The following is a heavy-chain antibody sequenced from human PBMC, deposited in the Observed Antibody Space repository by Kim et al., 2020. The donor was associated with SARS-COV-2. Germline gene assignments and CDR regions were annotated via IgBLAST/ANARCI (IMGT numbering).Heavy chain of an antibody. CDR1: GGSISSGGYY. V-gene: IGHV4-31*03. D-gene: IGHD2-21*02. CDR3: AGCLEGGDCYYFDY. CDR2: IYYSGST. Sequence: SETLSLTCTVSGGSISSGGYYWSWIRQHPGKGLEWIGYIYYSGSTYYNPSLKSRVTISVDTSKNQFSLKLSSVTAADTAVYYCAGCLEGGDCYYFDYWGQGTLVTVSS. J-gene: IGHJ4*02.